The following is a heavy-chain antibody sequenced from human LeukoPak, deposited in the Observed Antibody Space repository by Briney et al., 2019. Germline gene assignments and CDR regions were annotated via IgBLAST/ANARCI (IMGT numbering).Heavy chain of an antibody. CDR3: ASGRGLPLGY. V-gene: IGHV4-34*01. CDR2: INHSGST. D-gene: IGHD7-27*01. Sequence: SETLSLTCVVYGGSFSGYYWTWIRQSPGKGLEWIGEINHSGSTNYNPSLKSRVTISVDTSKNQFSLKLSSVTAADTAVYYCASGRGLPLGYWGQGTLVTVSS. CDR1: GGSFSGYY. J-gene: IGHJ4*02.